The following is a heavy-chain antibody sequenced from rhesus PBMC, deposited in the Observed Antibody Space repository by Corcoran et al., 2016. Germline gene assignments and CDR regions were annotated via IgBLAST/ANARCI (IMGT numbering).Heavy chain of an antibody. CDR3: ARGGYEDDYGYYYTPGHAFDL. D-gene: IGHD3S6*01. CDR1: GGSISSTY. CDR2: IYGSGSST. J-gene: IGHJ3*01. V-gene: IGHV4-169*01. Sequence: QLQLQESGPGLVKPSETLSVTCAVSGGSISSTYWSWIRQAPGKGLEWIGYIYGSGSSTNYNPSLKSRVTLSVDTSKNQLSLKLSSVTTADTAVYYCARGGYEDDYGYYYTPGHAFDLWGQGLRVTVSS.